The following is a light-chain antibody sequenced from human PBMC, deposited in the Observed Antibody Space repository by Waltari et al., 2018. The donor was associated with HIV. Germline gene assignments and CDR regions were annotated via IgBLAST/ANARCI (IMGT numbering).Light chain of an antibody. V-gene: IGKV1-6*01. Sequence: AIQMTQSPSSLSASVGDRVNITCRARREIGNDFGWYQQRPGEAPRVLIYAASTLQTGVPTRFSGSGSGTEFSLTINSLQPEDFATYYCLQDYNLPWTFGQGTKVEI. CDR2: AAS. J-gene: IGKJ1*01. CDR1: REIGND. CDR3: LQDYNLPWT.